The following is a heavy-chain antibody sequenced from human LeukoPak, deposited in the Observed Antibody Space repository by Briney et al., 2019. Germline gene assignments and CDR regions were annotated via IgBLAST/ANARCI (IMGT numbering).Heavy chain of an antibody. Sequence: ASVKVSCKASGYTFTGYYMHWVRQAPGQGLEWMGWINPNSGGTNYAQKFQGRVTMTRDTSISTAYMELSRLRSDDTAVYYCAGNFYGSGSYSGPMDYYYYMDVWGKGTTVTVSS. V-gene: IGHV1-2*02. CDR2: INPNSGGT. CDR3: AGNFYGSGSYSGPMDYYYYMDV. CDR1: GYTFTGYY. J-gene: IGHJ6*03. D-gene: IGHD3-10*01.